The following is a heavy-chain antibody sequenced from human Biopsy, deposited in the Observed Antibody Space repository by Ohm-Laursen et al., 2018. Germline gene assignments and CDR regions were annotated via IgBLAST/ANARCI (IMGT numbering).Heavy chain of an antibody. V-gene: IGHV4-59*11. D-gene: IGHD3-16*01. CDR1: GGSMSDHY. J-gene: IGHJ4*02. CDR3: ARDSRGGHLNTTLITGKNLDS. CDR2: IYYTGKT. Sequence: SETLSLTCTVSGGSMSDHYRSWLRQTPGKGLEWLGYIYYTGKTTYNPSLESRITISVDTSKNQFSLKLNSVTAADTAVYFCARDSRGGHLNTTLITGKNLDSWGQGILVTVSS.